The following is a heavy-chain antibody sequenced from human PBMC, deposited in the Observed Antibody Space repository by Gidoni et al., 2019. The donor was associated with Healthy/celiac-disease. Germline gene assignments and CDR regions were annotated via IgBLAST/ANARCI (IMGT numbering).Heavy chain of an antibody. Sequence: EVQLLESGGGLVHPGGSLRLSCGPSGFTFSTYAMSWVRQAPGKGLEWVSEISGGGGTTYYADSVKGRFTISRDNSKNTLYLQMNSLRAEDTAVYYCAKPGRSTTPGYWGQGTLVTVSS. CDR3: AKPGRSTTPGY. CDR1: GFTFSTYA. D-gene: IGHD1-26*01. CDR2: ISGGGGTT. V-gene: IGHV3-23*01. J-gene: IGHJ4*02.